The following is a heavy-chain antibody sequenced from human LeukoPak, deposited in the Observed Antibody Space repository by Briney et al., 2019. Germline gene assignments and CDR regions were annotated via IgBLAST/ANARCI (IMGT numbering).Heavy chain of an antibody. Sequence: GGSLRLSCVVSGFRFSDYYMSWIRQTPGKGLELISYISGSGDAIYYTDSVKGRFTISRDNAKNSLYLQLDNLSAEDTAFYYCASLYDSTGFCFDYWGQGALVTVS. J-gene: IGHJ4*02. CDR2: ISGSGDAI. D-gene: IGHD3-22*01. CDR1: GFRFSDYY. CDR3: ASLYDSTGFCFDY. V-gene: IGHV3-11*01.